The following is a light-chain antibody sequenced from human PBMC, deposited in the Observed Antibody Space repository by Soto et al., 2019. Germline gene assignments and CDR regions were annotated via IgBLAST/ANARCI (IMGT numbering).Light chain of an antibody. V-gene: IGLV2-8*01. Sequence: QSALTQPPSASGSPGQSVTISCTGTSSDVGAYDYVSWYQQYPGKVPKLIIYEVSKRPSGVPDRFSGSKSGNTASLTVSGLQAEDEADYYCSSYTSSSTLYVFGTGTQLTVL. CDR3: SSYTSSSTLYV. J-gene: IGLJ1*01. CDR1: SSDVGAYDY. CDR2: EVS.